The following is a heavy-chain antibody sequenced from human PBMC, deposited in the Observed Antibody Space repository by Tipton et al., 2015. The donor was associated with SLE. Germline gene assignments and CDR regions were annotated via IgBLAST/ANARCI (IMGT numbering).Heavy chain of an antibody. J-gene: IGHJ4*02. CDR1: GFSISSDYY. CDR3: ARQTWGELDY. D-gene: IGHD3-16*01. V-gene: IGHV4-38-2*01. CDR2: VYHGGST. Sequence: TLSLTCAVSGFSISSDYYWGWIRQPPGKGLEWIGSVYHGGSTYYNPSLKSRVTISVDTSENQFSLKLSSVTAADTAVYYCARQTWGELDYWGQGTLVTVSS.